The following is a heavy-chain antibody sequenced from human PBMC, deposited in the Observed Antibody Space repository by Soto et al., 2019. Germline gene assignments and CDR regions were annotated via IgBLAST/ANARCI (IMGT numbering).Heavy chain of an antibody. V-gene: IGHV3-66*01. Sequence: GGSLRLSCAASGFTVSNNYMSWVRQAPGKGLEWVSVIYADGGTHHVDSVSGRFTISRDNSKNMLYLQMNSLRAEDTAVYYCARGPTWGQGTQVTVSS. J-gene: IGHJ5*02. CDR2: IYADGGT. CDR1: GFTVSNNY. CDR3: ARGPT.